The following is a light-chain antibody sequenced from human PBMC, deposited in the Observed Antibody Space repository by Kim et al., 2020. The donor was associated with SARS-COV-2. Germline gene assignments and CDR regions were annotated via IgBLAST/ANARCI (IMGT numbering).Light chain of an antibody. CDR2: AAS. V-gene: IGKV1-8*01. Sequence: AIRITQSPSSLSASTGDRVTITCRASQSISNNLDWYQQKPGKAPKLLIFAASTLHSGVPSRFSGIGSGTDFTLTVSCLQSEDFATYYCQQNYTIPRTFGEGTKVDIK. J-gene: IGKJ1*01. CDR1: QSISNN. CDR3: QQNYTIPRT.